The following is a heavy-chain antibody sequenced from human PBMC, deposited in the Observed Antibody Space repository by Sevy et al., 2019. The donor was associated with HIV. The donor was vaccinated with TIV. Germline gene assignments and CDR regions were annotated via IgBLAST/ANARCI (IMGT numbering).Heavy chain of an antibody. CDR3: TSPDAPPPSYYDFLSGRGYYYYMDV. Sequence: GGSLRLSCAASGFTFSNAWMSWVRQAPGKGLEWVGRIKSKTDGGTTDYAAPVKGRFTISSDDSKNTLYLQMNSLKTEYTAVYYCTSPDAPPPSYYDFLSGRGYYYYMDVWGKGTTVTVSS. D-gene: IGHD3-3*01. CDR1: GFTFSNAW. V-gene: IGHV3-15*01. J-gene: IGHJ6*03. CDR2: IKSKTDGGTT.